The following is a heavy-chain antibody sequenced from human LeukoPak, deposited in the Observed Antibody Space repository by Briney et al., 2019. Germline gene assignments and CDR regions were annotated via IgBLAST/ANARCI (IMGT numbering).Heavy chain of an antibody. D-gene: IGHD6-19*01. CDR1: GFTFSSYG. V-gene: IGHV3-30*18. Sequence: GGSLRLSCAASGFTFSSYGMHWVRQAPGKGLEWVAVISYDGSNKYYADSVKGRFTISRDNSKNTLYLQMNSLRAEDTAVYYCAKFSSGWYLGYFQHWGQGTLVTASS. CDR3: AKFSSGWYLGYFQH. CDR2: ISYDGSNK. J-gene: IGHJ1*01.